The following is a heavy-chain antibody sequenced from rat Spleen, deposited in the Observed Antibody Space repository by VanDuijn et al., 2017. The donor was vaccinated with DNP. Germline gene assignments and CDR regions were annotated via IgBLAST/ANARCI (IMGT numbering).Heavy chain of an antibody. Sequence: EVQLVESDGGLVQPGRSLKLSCAASGFTFSDYYMTWVRQAPTKGLEWVASISYAGDRTYYRDSVKGRFTISRDNAKSTLYLQMDSLRSEDTATYYCASRPPPTRGPFDYWGQGVMVTVSS. CDR1: GFTFSDYY. CDR2: ISYAGDRT. V-gene: IGHV5-20*01. CDR3: ASRPPPTRGPFDY. D-gene: IGHD1-4*01. J-gene: IGHJ2*01.